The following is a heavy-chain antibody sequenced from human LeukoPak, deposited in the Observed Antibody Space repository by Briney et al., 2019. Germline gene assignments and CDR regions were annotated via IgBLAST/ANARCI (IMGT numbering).Heavy chain of an antibody. D-gene: IGHD6-19*01. Sequence: GSLRLSCAASGFTFNSFWMSRVRQAPGKGLEWVANIKEDGSEQYYVDSVKGRFTISRDNAKNSIYLQMNSLRAEDTAVYYCAREFSESYSHMAVWGKRTTVTVSS. J-gene: IGHJ6*03. CDR2: IKEDGSEQ. CDR3: AREFSESYSHMAV. CDR1: GFTFNSFW. V-gene: IGHV3-7*01.